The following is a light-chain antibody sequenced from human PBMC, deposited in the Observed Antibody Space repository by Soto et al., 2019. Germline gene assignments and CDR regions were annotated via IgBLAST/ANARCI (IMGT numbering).Light chain of an antibody. Sequence: DIQMTQSPSTLSASVGDRVTITCRASQIISSWLAWYQQKPGKAPKLLIYKASSLESGGPSRFSGSGSGTEFTLTISRLQPDDFASYYCQQYNSYSRNTFGQGTKLEIK. CDR3: QQYNSYSRNT. V-gene: IGKV1-5*03. CDR1: QIISSW. CDR2: KAS. J-gene: IGKJ2*01.